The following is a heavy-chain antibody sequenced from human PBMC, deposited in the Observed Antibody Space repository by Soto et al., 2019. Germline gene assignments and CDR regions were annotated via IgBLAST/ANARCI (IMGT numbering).Heavy chain of an antibody. D-gene: IGHD2-2*01. V-gene: IGHV4-59*01. CDR1: GGSISSYY. CDR3: ARDGLSRGFYFDY. J-gene: IGHJ4*02. Sequence: SETLSLTCTVSGGSISSYYWSWIRQPPGKGLEWIGYIYYSGSTNYNPSLKSRVTISVDTSKNQFSLKLSSVTAADTAVYYCARDGLSRGFYFDYWGQGTLVTVSS. CDR2: IYYSGST.